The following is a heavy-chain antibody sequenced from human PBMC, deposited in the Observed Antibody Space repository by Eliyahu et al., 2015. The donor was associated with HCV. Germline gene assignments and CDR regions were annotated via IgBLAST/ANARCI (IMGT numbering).Heavy chain of an antibody. CDR2: INAGNGNT. CDR3: ARLGGSYYDWFDP. V-gene: IGHV1-3*01. J-gene: IGHJ5*02. CDR1: GYTFTSYA. D-gene: IGHD1-26*01. Sequence: QVQLVQSGAEVKKPGASVKVSCKASGYTFTSYAMHWVRQAPGQRLEGMGWINAGNGNTKYSQKFQGRVTITRDTSASTAYMELSSLRSEDTAVYYCARLGGSYYDWFDPWGQGTLVTVSS.